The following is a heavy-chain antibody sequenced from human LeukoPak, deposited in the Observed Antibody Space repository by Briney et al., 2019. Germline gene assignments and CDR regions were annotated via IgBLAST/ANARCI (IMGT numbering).Heavy chain of an antibody. J-gene: IGHJ5*02. CDR2: INHIGST. CDR3: ASWFGELYTNWFDP. CDR1: DGSFSAYY. D-gene: IGHD3-10*01. V-gene: IGHV4-34*01. Sequence: SETLSLTCAVYDGSFSAYYWSWIRQPPGKGLEWIGEINHIGSTNYNPSLKSRVTISVDTSRNQFALKLSSETAADTAVYYCASWFGELYTNWFDPWGQGTLVTVSS.